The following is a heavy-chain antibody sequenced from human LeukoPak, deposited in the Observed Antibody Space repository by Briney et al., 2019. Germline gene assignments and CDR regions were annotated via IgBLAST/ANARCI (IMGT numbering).Heavy chain of an antibody. CDR2: INPNSGGT. CDR3: ASFSSGSTGWFDP. J-gene: IGHJ5*02. D-gene: IGHD6-6*01. CDR1: GYTFTGYY. Sequence: ASVKVSCKASGYTFTGYYMHWVRQAPGQGLEWMGWINPNSGGTNYAQKFQGRVTMTRDTSISTAYMELSSLRSEDTAVYYCASFSSGSTGWFDPWGQGTLVTVSS. V-gene: IGHV1-2*02.